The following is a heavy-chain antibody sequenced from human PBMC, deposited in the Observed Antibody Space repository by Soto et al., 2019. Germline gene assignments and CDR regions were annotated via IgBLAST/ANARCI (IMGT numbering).Heavy chain of an antibody. D-gene: IGHD3-10*01. V-gene: IGHV1-3*01. CDR3: ARDLTATMVRGVLWTAFDI. Sequence: QVQLVQSGAEVKKPGASVKVSCKASGYTFTSYAMHWVRQAPGQRLEWMGWINAGNGNTKYSQKFQGRVTITRDTSASTAYMELSSLRSEDTAVYYCARDLTATMVRGVLWTAFDIWGQGTMVTVSS. CDR1: GYTFTSYA. J-gene: IGHJ3*02. CDR2: INAGNGNT.